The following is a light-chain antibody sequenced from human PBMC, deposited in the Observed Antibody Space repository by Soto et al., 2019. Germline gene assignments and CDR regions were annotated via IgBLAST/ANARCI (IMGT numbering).Light chain of an antibody. CDR2: AAS. Sequence: AIRMTQSPSSFSASTGDRVTITCRASQGISSYLAWYQQKPGKAPKLLIYAASTLQSGVPSRFSCSPSGTDFTLTISCLQSEDFPTYYCQQYYSYPLTFGGGTKVDTK. CDR1: QGISSY. CDR3: QQYYSYPLT. V-gene: IGKV1-8*01. J-gene: IGKJ4*01.